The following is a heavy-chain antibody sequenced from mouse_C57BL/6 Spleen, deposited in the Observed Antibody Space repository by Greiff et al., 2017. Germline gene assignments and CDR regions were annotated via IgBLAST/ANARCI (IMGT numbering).Heavy chain of an antibody. CDR1: GFNIKDDY. V-gene: IGHV14-4*01. CDR2: IDPENGDT. CDR3: TKGDAPMDY. Sequence: VQLQQSGAELVRPGASVKLSCTASGFNIKDDYMHWVKQRPEQGLEWIGWIDPENGDTEYASKFQGKATITADTSSNTAYLHLSSLTSEDTAVYYCTKGDAPMDYWGQGTSVTVSS. J-gene: IGHJ4*01.